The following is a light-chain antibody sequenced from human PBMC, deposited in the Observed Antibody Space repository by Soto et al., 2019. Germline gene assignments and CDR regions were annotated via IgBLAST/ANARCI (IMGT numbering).Light chain of an antibody. CDR2: LGS. J-gene: IGKJ4*01. V-gene: IGKV2-28*01. Sequence: EIVLTRSPLSLPVTPGEPASISCRSSRNLLHSNGYYYLDWYLQKPVQSPQLLIYLGSNRASGVPDRFSGSGSGTDFTLTISRVEAEDVGVYFSAQGLATPFTFGGGTKVDIK. CDR1: RNLLHSNGYYY. CDR3: AQGLATPFT.